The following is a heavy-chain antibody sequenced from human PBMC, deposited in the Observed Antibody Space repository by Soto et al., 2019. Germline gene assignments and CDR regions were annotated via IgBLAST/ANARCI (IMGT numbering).Heavy chain of an antibody. CDR3: VRSTIPLYDSYYFDH. CDR2: MYYGGST. Sequence: QVQLQESGPGLVKPSQTLTLTCTVSGGSLTFGNYYWSWIRQSPGKGLEWLGYMYYGGSTYYNPSLKSRVSISVDASKNQVSLKLSSVTSADSTVYYCVRSTIPLYDSYYFDHRGPGTLVTVSS. V-gene: IGHV4-30-4*01. D-gene: IGHD3-22*01. CDR1: GGSLTFGNYY. J-gene: IGHJ4*02.